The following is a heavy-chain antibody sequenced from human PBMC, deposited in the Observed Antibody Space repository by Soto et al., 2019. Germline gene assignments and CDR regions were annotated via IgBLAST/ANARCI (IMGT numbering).Heavy chain of an antibody. CDR3: TRHASRDSSARGWFDP. Sequence: GGSLRLSCAASGFTFRSFTMNWVRQAPGKGLEWVSTISSNSAYIYYTDALRGRFTISRDNAKNSLHLQMNSLRAEDTAVYYCTRHASRDSSARGWFDPWGEGSMVTV. V-gene: IGHV3-21*01. CDR2: ISSNSAYI. J-gene: IGHJ5*02. CDR1: GFTFRSFT. D-gene: IGHD6-13*01.